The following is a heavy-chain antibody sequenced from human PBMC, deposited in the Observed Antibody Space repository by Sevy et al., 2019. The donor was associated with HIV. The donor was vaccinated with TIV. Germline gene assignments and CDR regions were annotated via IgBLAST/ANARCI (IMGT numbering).Heavy chain of an antibody. CDR1: GFTFSSYS. Sequence: GGSLRLSCAASGFTFSSYSMNWVRQAPGKGLEWVPGISGSAYSTYYADSVKGRFTISRDNSKNTLSLQMNSLRAEDTAVYYCAKESPGYNYDSSGSLDYWGQGTLVTVSS. D-gene: IGHD3-22*01. CDR3: AKESPGYNYDSSGSLDY. CDR2: ISGSAYST. J-gene: IGHJ4*02. V-gene: IGHV3-23*01.